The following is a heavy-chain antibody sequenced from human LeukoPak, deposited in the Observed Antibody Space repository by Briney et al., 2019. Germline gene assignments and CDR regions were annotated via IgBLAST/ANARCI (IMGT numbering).Heavy chain of an antibody. CDR1: GFTFSDYY. D-gene: IGHD3-22*01. CDR2: ISSSGSTI. Sequence: GGSLRLSCAASGFTFSDYYMSWIRQAPGKGLEWVSYISSSGSTIYYADSVKGRFTIPRDNAKNSLYLQMNSLRAEDTAVYYCARVLGTYYYDSSGYQRSDADAFDIWGQGTMVTVSS. V-gene: IGHV3-11*01. CDR3: ARVLGTYYYDSSGYQRSDADAFDI. J-gene: IGHJ3*02.